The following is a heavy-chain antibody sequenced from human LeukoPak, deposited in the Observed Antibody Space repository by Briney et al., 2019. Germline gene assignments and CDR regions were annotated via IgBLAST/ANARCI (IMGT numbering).Heavy chain of an antibody. CDR1: GYTFTYRY. D-gene: IGHD2-15*01. CDR2: ITPFNGNT. V-gene: IGHV1-45*02. J-gene: IGHJ3*02. CDR3: ATIVADLGLNDAFDI. Sequence: ASVKVSCKASGYTFTYRYLHWVRQAPGQALEWMGWITPFNGNTNYAQKFQDRVTITRNTSISTAYMELSSLRSEDTAVYYCATIVADLGLNDAFDIWGRGTVVTVSS.